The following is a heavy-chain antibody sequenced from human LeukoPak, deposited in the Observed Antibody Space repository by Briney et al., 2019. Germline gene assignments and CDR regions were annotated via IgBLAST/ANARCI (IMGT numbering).Heavy chain of an antibody. J-gene: IGHJ4*02. CDR3: TRGGGPTDY. CDR2: IKHDGSEI. V-gene: IGHV3-7*01. Sequence: PGGSLRLSFPASGLTFSNFWRSGSGRAQGGGRGWVANIKHDGSEIHYVDSVKGRFTISRDNAMNSVYLQMSSLRAEDTAKYYCTRGGGPTDYWGQGTLVTVSS. D-gene: IGHD3-16*01. CDR1: GLTFSNFW.